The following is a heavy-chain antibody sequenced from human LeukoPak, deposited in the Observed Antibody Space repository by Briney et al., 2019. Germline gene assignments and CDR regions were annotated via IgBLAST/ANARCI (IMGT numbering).Heavy chain of an antibody. V-gene: IGHV4-59*02. CDR3: AREVEVFDD. CDR2: SDYSGGT. CDR1: GGSVSSHY. Sequence: SETLSLTCTVSGGSVSSHYWSWIRQPPGKGLEWIGYSDYSGGTNYNPSPKSGVTISVDTSKKQCSRNLTSVTAADTAVYCAREVEVFDDWGQGTLVTVSS. D-gene: IGHD2-15*01. J-gene: IGHJ4*02.